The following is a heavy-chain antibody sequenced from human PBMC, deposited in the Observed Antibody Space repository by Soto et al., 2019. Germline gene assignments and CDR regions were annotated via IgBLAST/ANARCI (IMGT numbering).Heavy chain of an antibody. V-gene: IGHV4-30-4*01. D-gene: IGHD6-6*01. Sequence: SETLSLTCTVSGGSISSGDYYWSWIRQPPGKGLEWIGYIYYSGSTYYNPSLKSRVTISVDTSKSQFSLKLSSVTAADTAVYYCVRDRGAARSNWFDPWGQGTLVTVSS. J-gene: IGHJ5*02. CDR2: IYYSGST. CDR1: GGSISSGDYY. CDR3: VRDRGAARSNWFDP.